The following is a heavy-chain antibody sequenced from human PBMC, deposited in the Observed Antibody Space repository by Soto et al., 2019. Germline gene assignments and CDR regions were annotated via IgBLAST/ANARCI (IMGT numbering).Heavy chain of an antibody. CDR2: ISESGDGT. J-gene: IGHJ6*02. D-gene: IGHD3-3*01. CDR1: GFTFNTYA. CDR3: AKNGDFWSWGMDV. V-gene: IGHV3-23*01. Sequence: GGSLRLSCAASGFTFNTYAMTWVRQAPGKGLEWVSLISESGDGTYYADSVKGRFTISRDNSQRTLNLQMYSLRAEDTAVYYCAKNGDFWSWGMDVWGQGTTVTVS.